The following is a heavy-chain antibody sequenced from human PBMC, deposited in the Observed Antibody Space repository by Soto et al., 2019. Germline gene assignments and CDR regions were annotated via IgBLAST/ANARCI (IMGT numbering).Heavy chain of an antibody. CDR1: GFTFSSYS. D-gene: IGHD3-16*01. J-gene: IGHJ6*02. CDR2: ISSSSSTI. CDR3: ARAWGSPYDKYYYGMDV. Sequence: GGSLRLACAASGFTFSSYSMNWVRQAPGKGLEWVSYISSSSSTIYYADSVKGRFTISRDNAKNSLYLQMNSLRDEDTAVYYCARAWGSPYDKYYYGMDVWGQGTTVTVSS. V-gene: IGHV3-48*02.